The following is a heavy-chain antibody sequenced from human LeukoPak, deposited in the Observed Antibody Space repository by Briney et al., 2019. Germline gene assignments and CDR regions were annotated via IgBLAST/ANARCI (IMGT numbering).Heavy chain of an antibody. D-gene: IGHD6-13*01. CDR1: GFSFSNYG. J-gene: IGHJ4*02. CDR2: ISGSGGRT. Sequence: PGGSLRLSCVVSGFSFSNYGMSWVRQAPGKGLEWVSAISGSGGRTYYADSVKGRFTISRDNSKDTLYLQMNSLRAEDTAVYYCARDSEDDHIAAAGYWGQGTLVTVSS. V-gene: IGHV3-23*01. CDR3: ARDSEDDHIAAAGY.